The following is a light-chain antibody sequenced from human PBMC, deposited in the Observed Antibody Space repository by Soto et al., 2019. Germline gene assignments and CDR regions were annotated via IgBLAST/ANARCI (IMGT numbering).Light chain of an antibody. Sequence: QSALTQPASVSGSPGQSITISCTGTSNDVGGYKYVSWYQQYPGKAPKLMIYEVSNRPSGVSNRFSGSKSGNTASLTISGLQAEDEADYYCSSYTGSRTLVFGGGTKLTLL. CDR2: EVS. CDR1: SNDVGGYKY. CDR3: SSYTGSRTLV. J-gene: IGLJ2*01. V-gene: IGLV2-14*01.